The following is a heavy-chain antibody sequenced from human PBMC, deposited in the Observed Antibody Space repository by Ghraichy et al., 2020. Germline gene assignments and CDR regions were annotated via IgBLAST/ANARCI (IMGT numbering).Heavy chain of an antibody. J-gene: IGHJ4*02. V-gene: IGHV4-39*07. D-gene: IGHD3-22*01. CDR3: ARVFGSSGYYYFPFDY. Sequence: SETLSLTCTVSGGSISSNSYYWGWIRQPPGKGLECIGSIYYSGSTYYNPSLKSRVTISVDTSKNQFSLKLSSVTAADTAVYYCARVFGSSGYYYFPFDYWGQGTLVTVSS. CDR2: IYYSGST. CDR1: GGSISSNSYY.